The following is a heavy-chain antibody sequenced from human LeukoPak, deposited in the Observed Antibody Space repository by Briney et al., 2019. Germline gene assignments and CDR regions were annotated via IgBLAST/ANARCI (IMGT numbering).Heavy chain of an antibody. CDR1: GFTFSSYA. Sequence: GGSLRLSCAASGFTFSSYAMSWVRQAPGKGLEWVSATSGSGGNTYYADSVKGRFTISRDNSKNTLYLQMNSLRAEDTAVYYCAKDPDYGDYPAGFYFDYWGQGTLVTVSS. J-gene: IGHJ4*02. CDR2: TSGSGGNT. D-gene: IGHD4-17*01. CDR3: AKDPDYGDYPAGFYFDY. V-gene: IGHV3-23*01.